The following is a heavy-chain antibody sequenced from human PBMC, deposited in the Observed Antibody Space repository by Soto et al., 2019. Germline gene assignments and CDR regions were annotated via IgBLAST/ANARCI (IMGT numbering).Heavy chain of an antibody. Sequence: SETLSLTCTVSGGTINNCAYYWSRIRQHQGRDLEWIGHIYDRGSTNYSPSLMSRVTISVDTSKNQFSLKLNSVTAADTAVYYCARTIFGVAQTPYYYYMDVWGKGTTVTVSS. D-gene: IGHD3-3*01. CDR3: ARTIFGVAQTPYYYYMDV. V-gene: IGHV4-61*08. CDR2: IYDRGST. J-gene: IGHJ6*03. CDR1: GGTINNCAYY.